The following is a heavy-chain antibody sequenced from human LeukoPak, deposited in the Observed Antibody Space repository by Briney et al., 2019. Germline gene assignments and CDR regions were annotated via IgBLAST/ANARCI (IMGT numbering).Heavy chain of an antibody. J-gene: IGHJ6*02. Sequence: GGSLRLSCAASGFTFSSYGMHWVRQAPGKGLEWVAVIWYDGSNKYYADSVKGRFTISRDNSKNTLYLQMNSLRAEDTAVYYCARDRGYIAVAGTRDYYYYGMDVWGQGTTVTVSS. D-gene: IGHD6-19*01. V-gene: IGHV3-33*01. CDR2: IWYDGSNK. CDR1: GFTFSSYG. CDR3: ARDRGYIAVAGTRDYYYYGMDV.